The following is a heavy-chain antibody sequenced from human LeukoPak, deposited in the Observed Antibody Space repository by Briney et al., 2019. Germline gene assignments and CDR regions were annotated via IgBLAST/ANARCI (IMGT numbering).Heavy chain of an antibody. CDR2: INPSGGST. D-gene: IGHD3-22*01. J-gene: IGHJ4*02. Sequence: ASVKVSCKASGYTFTSYYMHWVRQAPGQGLEWMGIINPSGGSTSYAQKFQGRVTMTEDTSTDTAYMELSSLRSEDTAVYYCATGAEPGPPYYYDSSGYYFSYWGQGTLVTVSS. CDR3: ATGAEPGPPYYYDSSGYYFSY. CDR1: GYTFTSYY. V-gene: IGHV1-46*01.